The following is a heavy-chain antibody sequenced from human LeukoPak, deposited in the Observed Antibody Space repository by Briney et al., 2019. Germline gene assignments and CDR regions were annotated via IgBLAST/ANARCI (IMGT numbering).Heavy chain of an antibody. Sequence: GGSLRLSCAASGFTFSSYAMSWVRQAPGEGLEWVSAISGSGGSTYYADSVKGRFTISRDNSKNTLYLQMNSLRAEDTAVYYCARGSRGSSWYPPNWFDPWGQGTLVTVSS. CDR1: GFTFSSYA. V-gene: IGHV3-23*01. CDR3: ARGSRGSSWYPPNWFDP. D-gene: IGHD6-13*01. CDR2: ISGSGGST. J-gene: IGHJ5*02.